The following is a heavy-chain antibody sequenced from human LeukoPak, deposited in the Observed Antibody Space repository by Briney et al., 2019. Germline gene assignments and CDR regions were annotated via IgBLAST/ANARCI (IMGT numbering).Heavy chain of an antibody. Sequence: GGSLRLSCAVSGSTISGNYRHWIRQAPGKGLVWVSRINSDGTSTTYADSVKGRFTISRDNAKNMLYLQMNSLRAEDTAMYYCLMYTNGWNWGQGALVTVSS. CDR1: GSTISGNY. D-gene: IGHD6-19*01. CDR3: LMYTNGWN. V-gene: IGHV3-74*01. CDR2: INSDGTST. J-gene: IGHJ4*02.